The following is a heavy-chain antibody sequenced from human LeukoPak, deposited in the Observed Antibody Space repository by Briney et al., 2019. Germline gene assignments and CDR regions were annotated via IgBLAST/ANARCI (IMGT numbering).Heavy chain of an antibody. D-gene: IGHD1-26*01. Sequence: TSETLSLTCTVSGVSISSYYWSWIRQPPGKGLEWIGYIYNSGSTNYNPSLQSRVTISLDTSKNHFSLKVNSVTAADTAVYFCARIYSGNYVFDYWGQGTLVTVSS. CDR1: GVSISSYY. CDR2: IYNSGST. CDR3: ARIYSGNYVFDY. V-gene: IGHV4-59*01. J-gene: IGHJ4*02.